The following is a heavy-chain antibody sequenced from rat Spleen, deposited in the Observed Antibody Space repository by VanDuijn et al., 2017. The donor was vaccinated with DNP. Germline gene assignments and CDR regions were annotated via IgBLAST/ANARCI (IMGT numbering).Heavy chain of an antibody. J-gene: IGHJ4*01. CDR3: TSGAGSP. CDR1: GFTFSNYG. CDR2: ITNSGGSI. D-gene: IGHD1-4*01. Sequence: EVQLVESGGGLVQPGRSLKLSCAASGFTFSNYGMAWVRQAPTKGLEWVASITNSGGSIYYRDSLKGRITISRDNAKSTLYLQMDSLRSHDTATYYCTSGAGSPWGQGTSVTVSS. V-gene: IGHV5-27*01.